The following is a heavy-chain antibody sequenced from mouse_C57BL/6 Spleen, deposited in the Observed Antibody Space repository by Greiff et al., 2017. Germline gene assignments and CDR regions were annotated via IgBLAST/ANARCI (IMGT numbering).Heavy chain of an antibody. CDR2: IDPNSGGT. J-gene: IGHJ2*01. D-gene: IGHD2-1*01. Sequence: KESCKASGYTFTSYWMHWVKQRPGRGLEWIGRIDPNSGGTKYNEKFKSKATLTVDKPSSTAYMQLSSLTSEDSAVYYCAREGYGNYARHFDYWGQGTTLTVSS. V-gene: IGHV1-72*01. CDR3: AREGYGNYARHFDY. CDR1: GYTFTSYW.